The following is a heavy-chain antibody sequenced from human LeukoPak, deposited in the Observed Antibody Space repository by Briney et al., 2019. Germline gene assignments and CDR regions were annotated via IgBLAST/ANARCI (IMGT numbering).Heavy chain of an antibody. V-gene: IGHV3-30*02. CDR3: AAHQGYCSGGGCGPY. CDR2: IGNDGSNK. Sequence: GGSLRLSCAASGFTFSTFGMHWVRQAPGKGLEWLAFIGNDGSNKYYVDSVKGRFTISRDNSKNTLYLQMNTLRAEDTAVYHCAAHQGYCSGGGCGPYWGQGAQVTVSS. D-gene: IGHD2-15*01. J-gene: IGHJ4*02. CDR1: GFTFSTFG.